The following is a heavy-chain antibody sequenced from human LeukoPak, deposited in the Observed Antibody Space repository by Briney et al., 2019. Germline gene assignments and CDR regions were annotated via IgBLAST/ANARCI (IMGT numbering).Heavy chain of an antibody. Sequence: PGGSLRLSCAGSGFTFQNYWMTWVRQAPEKGLEWVATIQADGSEKFHVDSVKGRFTISRDNANNSLHLQMNSLRVDDTAVYYCATDRSHYGDAYDIWGQGTMVTVSS. CDR1: GFTFQNYW. V-gene: IGHV3-7*01. CDR3: ATDRSHYGDAYDI. J-gene: IGHJ3*02. D-gene: IGHD1-26*01. CDR2: IQADGSEK.